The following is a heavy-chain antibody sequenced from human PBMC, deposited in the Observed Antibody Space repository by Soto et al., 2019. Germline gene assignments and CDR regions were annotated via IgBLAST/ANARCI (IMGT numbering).Heavy chain of an antibody. CDR1: GGSINSGDYY. V-gene: IGHV4-30-4*01. Sequence: KPSETLSLTCTVSGGSINSGDYYWSWIRQPPXKGLEWIGYISYSGTTYYKPSLRSRITISLDTSKNQFSLRLASVTAADTAVYYCARTNYDYVWGSYSFDYWGQGTLVTVSS. CDR3: ARTNYDYVWGSYSFDY. CDR2: ISYSGTT. J-gene: IGHJ4*02. D-gene: IGHD3-16*01.